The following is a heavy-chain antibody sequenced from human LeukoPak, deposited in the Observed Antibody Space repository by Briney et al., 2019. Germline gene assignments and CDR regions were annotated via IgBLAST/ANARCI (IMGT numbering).Heavy chain of an antibody. CDR1: GFTFTTYS. Sequence: GGSLRLSCAASGFTFTTYSMNWVRQAPGKGLEWVSSISSTSSYIYYADSVKGRFTISRDNSKNTLFPQMNSLRAEDTALYYCARVVGAPLYYFDSWGQGTLVTVSS. CDR3: ARVVGAPLYYFDS. D-gene: IGHD1-26*01. CDR2: ISSTSSYI. V-gene: IGHV3-21*01. J-gene: IGHJ4*02.